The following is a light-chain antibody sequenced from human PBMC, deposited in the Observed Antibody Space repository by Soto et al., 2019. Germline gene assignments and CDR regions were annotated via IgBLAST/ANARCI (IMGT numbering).Light chain of an antibody. V-gene: IGLV2-23*01. CDR3: CSYARSNSWV. J-gene: IGLJ3*02. CDR2: EGS. CDR1: SSDVGNYNL. Sequence: QSALTQPASVSGSPGQSITISCTGASSDVGNYNLVSWYQQHPGKAPKLMIYEGSNRPSGVSNRFSRSKSGNTATLTISGLQAEDEADYCCCSYARSNSWVFGGGTKLTVL.